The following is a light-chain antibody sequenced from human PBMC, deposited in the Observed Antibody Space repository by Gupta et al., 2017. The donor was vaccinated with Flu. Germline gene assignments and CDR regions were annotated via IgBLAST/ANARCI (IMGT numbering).Light chain of an antibody. V-gene: IGLV2-14*04. Sequence: SDIGSYDYVSWYQQSPGRAPKLMIYDVSNRPSVISDRFSGSKSGNTASLTISGLQAEDEADYYCSSYSATVALALFGGGTKVTVL. CDR1: SDIGSYDY. CDR2: DVS. CDR3: SSYSATVALAL. J-gene: IGLJ2*01.